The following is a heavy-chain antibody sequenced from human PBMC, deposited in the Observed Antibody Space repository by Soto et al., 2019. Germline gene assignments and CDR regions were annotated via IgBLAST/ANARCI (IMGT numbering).Heavy chain of an antibody. CDR1: GFTFSSYG. CDR2: IWFDGSNT. CDR3: AKDLDVWSGYYLFDY. V-gene: IGHV3-33*06. J-gene: IGHJ4*02. D-gene: IGHD3-3*01. Sequence: QVQLVESGGGVVQPGRSLRLSCAASGFTFSSYGMHWVRQAPGKGLEWVAGIWFDGSNTYYADSVKGRFTISRDNSKNTLYLQMNSLRAEDTAIYYCAKDLDVWSGYYLFDYWGQGTMVTVSS.